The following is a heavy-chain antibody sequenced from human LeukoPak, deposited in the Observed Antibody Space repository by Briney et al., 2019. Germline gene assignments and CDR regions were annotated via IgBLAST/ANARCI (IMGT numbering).Heavy chain of an antibody. Sequence: GGSLRLSCAASGFTFSSYWMHWVRQAPGKGLVWVSRINGDGSSTSYADSVKGRFTISRDNAKNTLYLQMNSLRAEDTAVYYCARGVGYCSSTSCYWWFDPWGQEPWSPSPQ. J-gene: IGHJ5*02. CDR3: ARGVGYCSSTSCYWWFDP. D-gene: IGHD2-2*01. CDR2: INGDGSST. CDR1: GFTFSSYW. V-gene: IGHV3-74*01.